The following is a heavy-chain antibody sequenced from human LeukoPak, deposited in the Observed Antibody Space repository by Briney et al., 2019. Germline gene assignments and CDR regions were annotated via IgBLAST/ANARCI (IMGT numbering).Heavy chain of an antibody. V-gene: IGHV4-61*02. CDR3: ARGYYYRR. J-gene: IGHJ4*02. CDR2: IYADGSS. CDR1: GGSVSSDNSY. Sequence: SQTLSLTCTVSGGSVSSDNSYWNWIRQPAGKGLEWIGRIYADGSSTYNPSLKSRVTISVDTSKNQFSLRLTSMTAADTVVYYCARGYYYRRWGQGTLVTVSS. D-gene: IGHD3-10*01.